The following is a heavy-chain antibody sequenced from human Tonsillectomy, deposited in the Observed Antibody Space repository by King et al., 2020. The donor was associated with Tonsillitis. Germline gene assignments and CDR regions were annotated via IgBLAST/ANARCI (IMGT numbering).Heavy chain of an antibody. CDR3: ARETGSSID. D-gene: IGHD3-3*02. CDR1: GGSISSTNW. V-gene: IGHV4-4*02. CDR2: IYDSGIT. Sequence: VQLQESGPGLVKPSGTLSLTCAVSGGSISSTNWWSWVRQPPGKRLEWIGEIYDSGITNYNPSLKSRVTMSEDISKNQFSLKLSSVTAADTAVYYCARETGSSIDWGQGTLVTVSS. J-gene: IGHJ4*02.